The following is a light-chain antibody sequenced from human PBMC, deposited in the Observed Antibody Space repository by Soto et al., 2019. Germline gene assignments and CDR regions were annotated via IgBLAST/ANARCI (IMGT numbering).Light chain of an antibody. Sequence: DIVMTQSPDSLVLSPGERATINCKSSQSVLYTSNNQAYLAWYQQKPGQPPKLLIDWASTRESGVPDRFSGSGSGTDFTLTISSLQAEDVAVYYWQQYHSVPYTFGQGTKLEIK. J-gene: IGKJ2*01. V-gene: IGKV4-1*01. CDR1: QSVLYTSNNQAY. CDR2: WAS. CDR3: QQYHSVPYT.